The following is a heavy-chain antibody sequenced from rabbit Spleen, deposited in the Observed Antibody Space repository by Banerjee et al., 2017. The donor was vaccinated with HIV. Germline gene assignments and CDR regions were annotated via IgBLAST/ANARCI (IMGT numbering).Heavy chain of an antibody. CDR3: VRKDSYDGL. D-gene: IGHD6-1*01. Sequence: QEQLKESGGGLVQPGGSLKLACKASGFDFSRYGVSWVRQAPGKGLEWIGYIDPIFGSTYDASWVNGRFTISSHNAQNTRYLELNSLTVADTATYVCVRKDSYDGLWGQGTLVTVS. V-gene: IGHV1S47*01. CDR2: IDPIFGST. J-gene: IGHJ4*01. CDR1: GFDFSRYG.